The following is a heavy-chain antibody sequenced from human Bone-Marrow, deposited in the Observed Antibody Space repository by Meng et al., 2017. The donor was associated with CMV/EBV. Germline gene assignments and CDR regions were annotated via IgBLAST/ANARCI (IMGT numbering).Heavy chain of an antibody. Sequence: GESLKISCATAGFTFSSYGTHWVRQAPGKGPEWVAFIRYDESNKYYADSVKGRFAISRDNSKNIQYLQMKSLRPEDTAVYYCAKDTYSGYISTGIDNWGQGTLVTVSS. CDR2: IRYDESNK. V-gene: IGHV3-30*02. D-gene: IGHD5-12*01. J-gene: IGHJ4*02. CDR3: AKDTYSGYISTGIDN. CDR1: GFTFSSYG.